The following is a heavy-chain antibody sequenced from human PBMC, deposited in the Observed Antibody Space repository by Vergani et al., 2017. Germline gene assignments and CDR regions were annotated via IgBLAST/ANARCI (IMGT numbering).Heavy chain of an antibody. D-gene: IGHD2-15*01. CDR3: ARISGGSAPYLHY. Sequence: EVHLEESGGGLVQPGGSLRLSCAASGFTFGDYYMAWIRLAPGKGLDWVASIKRDGTETFYVDSVKGRFTIARDNAKTTLYLQMNSLRDEDRGVYYCARISGGSAPYLHYWGQGTLVTVAS. CDR1: GFTFGDYY. CDR2: IKRDGTET. V-gene: IGHV3-7*01. J-gene: IGHJ1*01.